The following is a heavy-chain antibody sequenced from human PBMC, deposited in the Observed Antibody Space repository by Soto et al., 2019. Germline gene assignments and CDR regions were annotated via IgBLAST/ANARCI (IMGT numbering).Heavy chain of an antibody. CDR3: ARGYYYGSGSYPSGY. V-gene: IGHV3-74*01. J-gene: IGHJ4*02. D-gene: IGHD3-10*01. CDR2: INSDGSST. Sequence: EVQLVESGGGLVQPGGSLRLSCAASGFTFSSSWMHWVRQAPGKGLVWVSHINSDGSSTSYADSVKGRFSISRDNAKKTRYRQMSSLRAEDTAVYHCARGYYYGSGSYPSGYWGQGTLVTVSS. CDR1: GFTFSSSW.